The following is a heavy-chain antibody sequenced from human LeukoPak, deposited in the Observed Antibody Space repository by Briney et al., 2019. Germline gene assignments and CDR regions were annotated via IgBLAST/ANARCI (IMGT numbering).Heavy chain of an antibody. CDR2: IKSKVDGGTP. CDR3: TTRSPARYCSDGACYSSADY. D-gene: IGHD2-15*01. CDR1: GFTFSSYW. Sequence: GGSLRLSCAASGFTFSSYWMSWVRQAPGKGLEWVGHIKSKVDGGTPDYVAPVKGRFTISRDDSRNTLYLQMSSLNTEDTAVYYCTTRSPARYCSDGACYSSADYWGQGTLVTVSS. J-gene: IGHJ4*02. V-gene: IGHV3-15*01.